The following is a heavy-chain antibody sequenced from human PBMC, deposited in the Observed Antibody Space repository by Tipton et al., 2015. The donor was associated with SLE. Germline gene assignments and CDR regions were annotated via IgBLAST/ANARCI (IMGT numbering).Heavy chain of an antibody. CDR2: INHSGST. Sequence: TLSLTCAVYGGSFSGYYWSWIRQPPGKGLEWIGEINHSGSTNYNPSLKSRVTISVDTSKNQFSLKLSSVTAADTAVYYCARTGYSSSWVYFQHWGQGTLVPGPS. D-gene: IGHD6-13*01. CDR3: ARTGYSSSWVYFQH. J-gene: IGHJ1*01. V-gene: IGHV4-34*01. CDR1: GGSFSGYY.